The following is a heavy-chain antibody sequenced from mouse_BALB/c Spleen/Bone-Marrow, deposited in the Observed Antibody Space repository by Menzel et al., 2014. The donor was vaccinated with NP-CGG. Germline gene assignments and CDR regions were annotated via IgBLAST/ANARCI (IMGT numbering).Heavy chain of an antibody. CDR2: IYPGSGNT. CDR1: GYAFTDYY. J-gene: IGHJ4*01. Sequence: QVQLQQPGPELVRPGASVKISCKASGYAFTDYYINWVKQKPGQGLEWIGWIYPGSGNTKYNEKFKGKATLTVDTSSSTAYMQPSSLTSEDTAVYFCANLGRYAMDYWGQGTSVTVSS. D-gene: IGHD3-1*01. V-gene: IGHV1-84*02. CDR3: ANLGRYAMDY.